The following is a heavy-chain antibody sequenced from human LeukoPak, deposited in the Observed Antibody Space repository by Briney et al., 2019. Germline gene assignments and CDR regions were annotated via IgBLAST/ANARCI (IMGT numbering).Heavy chain of an antibody. CDR1: GVTHSYYW. CDR3: VREGGCDPFEN. Sequence: PGGSLRLSCAASGVTHSYYWMHWVRQAPGKGLVWVSRIDSDGSSTSYAGSVKGRFTISRDNAKNTLYLQMNSLRAEDTALYYCVREGGCDPFENWGRGTLVTVSS. V-gene: IGHV3-74*01. CDR2: IDSDGSST. D-gene: IGHD6-19*01. J-gene: IGHJ4*02.